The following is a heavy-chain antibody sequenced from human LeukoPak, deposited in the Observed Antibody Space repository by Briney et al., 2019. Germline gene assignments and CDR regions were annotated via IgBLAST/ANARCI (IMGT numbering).Heavy chain of an antibody. CDR2: ISGDGGST. J-gene: IGHJ4*02. D-gene: IGHD2-2*01. Sequence: PGGSLRLSCAASGFTFSSYAMSWVRQAPGKGLEWVSLISGDGGSTYYADSVKGRFTISRDNSKNSLYLQMNSLRTEDTALYYCAKDCSSTSCPLDYWGQGTLVTVSS. CDR1: GFTFSSYA. V-gene: IGHV3-43*02. CDR3: AKDCSSTSCPLDY.